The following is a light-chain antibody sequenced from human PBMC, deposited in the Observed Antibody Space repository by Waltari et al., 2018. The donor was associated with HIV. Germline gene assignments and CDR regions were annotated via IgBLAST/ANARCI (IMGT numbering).Light chain of an antibody. J-gene: IGLJ3*02. CDR2: DTR. CDR1: TGSVTSDHF. Sequence: QAVVTQEPSLTVSPGGTVTLTCGSSTGSVTSDHFPYWFQQRPGQVPWTLMYDTRTKHSWTPVWFSGSLIGGKAALTLSGAQPEDEADYYCLLSYGGARVFGGGTKLTVL. CDR3: LLSYGGARV. V-gene: IGLV7-46*01.